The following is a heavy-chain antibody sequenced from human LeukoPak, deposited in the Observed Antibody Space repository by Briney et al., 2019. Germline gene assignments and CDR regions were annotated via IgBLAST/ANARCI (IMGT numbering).Heavy chain of an antibody. Sequence: SETMSLTCAVYGGSFSGYYWSWIRQPPGKGLEWIGEINHSGSTNYNPSLTSRVTISVDTSKNQFSLKLSSVTAADTAVYYCARGEPYCSSTSCSPEFDLWGQGTLVTVSS. CDR1: GGSFSGYY. V-gene: IGHV4-34*01. CDR3: ARGEPYCSSTSCSPEFDL. CDR2: INHSGST. J-gene: IGHJ5*02. D-gene: IGHD2-2*01.